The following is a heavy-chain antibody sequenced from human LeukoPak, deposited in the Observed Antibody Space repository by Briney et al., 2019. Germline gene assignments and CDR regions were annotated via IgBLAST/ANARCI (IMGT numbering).Heavy chain of an antibody. J-gene: IGHJ5*02. Sequence: SETLSLTCTVSGGSISSSSYYWGWIRQPPGKGLEWIGSIYYSGSTYYNPSLKSRVTISVDTSKNQFSLKLSSVTAADTAVYYCARDRPSGDLKPGDWFDPWGQGTLVTVSS. CDR1: GGSISSSSYY. CDR2: IYYSGST. V-gene: IGHV4-39*07. D-gene: IGHD3-10*01. CDR3: ARDRPSGDLKPGDWFDP.